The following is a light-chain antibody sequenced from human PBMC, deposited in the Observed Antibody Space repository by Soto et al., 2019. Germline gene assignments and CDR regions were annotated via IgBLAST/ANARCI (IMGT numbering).Light chain of an antibody. CDR1: YSNIGSKP. CDR3: AAWDASLNVHV. J-gene: IGLJ1*01. Sequence: SVLTQPPSASGTPGQRVTISCSGSYSNIGSKPVNWYQQFPGTAPKLLIYSNNPRPSGVPDRFSGSKSGTSDSLAISCLKSAHVADYYCAAWDASLNVHVFRTGTKVTVL. CDR2: SNN. V-gene: IGLV1-44*01.